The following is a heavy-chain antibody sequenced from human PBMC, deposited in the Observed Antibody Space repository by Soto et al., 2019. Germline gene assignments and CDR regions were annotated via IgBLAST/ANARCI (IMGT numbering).Heavy chain of an antibody. J-gene: IGHJ4*02. D-gene: IGHD3-22*01. CDR3: ARVGYYYDSSGYYFPHFDY. CDR1: GGSISSGGYS. CDR2: IYHSGST. V-gene: IGHV4-30-2*01. Sequence: QLQLQESGSGLVKPSQTLSLTCAVSGGSISSGGYSWSWIRQPPGKGLEWIGYIYHSGSTYYNPSLKSRVTISVDRSKNQFSLKLSSVTAADTAVYYCARVGYYYDSSGYYFPHFDYWGQGTLVTVSS.